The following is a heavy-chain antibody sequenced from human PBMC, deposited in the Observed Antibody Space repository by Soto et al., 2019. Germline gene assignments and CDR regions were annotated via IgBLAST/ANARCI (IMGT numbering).Heavy chain of an antibody. V-gene: IGHV1-2*02. CDR3: ARESMGGSSFRREYFDF. Sequence: QAQLVQSGAEVKKPGASVKVSCKASGYFFTSYYIHWVRQAPGQSLQWMGWINPNGGNTHYVQKFQGRLTLTRDTSVSTVYMDPNSLTSDATAIYYCARESMGGSSFRREYFDFWGQGTLVAVAS. D-gene: IGHD2-15*01. CDR2: INPNGGNT. J-gene: IGHJ4*02. CDR1: GYFFTSYY.